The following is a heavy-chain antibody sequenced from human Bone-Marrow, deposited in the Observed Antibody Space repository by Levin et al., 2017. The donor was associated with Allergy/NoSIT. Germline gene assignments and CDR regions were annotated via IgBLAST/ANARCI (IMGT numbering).Heavy chain of an antibody. Sequence: SETLSLTCAVYGGSFSDDQWSWIRQSPGKGLEWIGEINHSGSTNYNPSLKSRVTLPLDTSKNQFSLNLTSVTAADTAVYYCARVTKNYYYYYMDVWGKGTTVTVSS. J-gene: IGHJ6*03. CDR3: ARVTKNYYYYYMDV. CDR2: INHSGST. D-gene: IGHD4-11*01. CDR1: GGSFSDDQ. V-gene: IGHV4-34*01.